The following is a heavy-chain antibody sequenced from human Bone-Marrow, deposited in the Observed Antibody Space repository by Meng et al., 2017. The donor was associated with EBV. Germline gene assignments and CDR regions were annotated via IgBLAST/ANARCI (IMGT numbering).Heavy chain of an antibody. CDR1: GFTFSSYG. J-gene: IGHJ4*02. V-gene: IGHV3-33*01. Sequence: QVQLVGXXXXXVQXGXXXRLSCAASGFTFSSYGMHWVRQAPGKGLEWVAVIWYDGSNKYYADSVKGRFTISRDNSKNTLYLQMNSLRAEDTAVYYCARDRVAGKYYFDYWGQGTLVTVSS. CDR2: IWYDGSNK. CDR3: ARDRVAGKYYFDY. D-gene: IGHD1-26*01.